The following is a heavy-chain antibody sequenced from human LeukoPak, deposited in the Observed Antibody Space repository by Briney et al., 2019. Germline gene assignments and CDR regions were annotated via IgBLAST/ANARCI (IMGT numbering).Heavy chain of an antibody. CDR1: GFTFSSYW. Sequence: GGSLRLSRAASGFTFSSYWMHWVRQAPGKGLVWVSRINSDGSSTSYADSVKGRFTISRDNAKNTLYLQMNSLRAEDTAVYYCARELAARRAYFDYWGQGTLVTVSS. D-gene: IGHD6-6*01. J-gene: IGHJ4*02. V-gene: IGHV3-74*01. CDR3: ARELAARRAYFDY. CDR2: INSDGSST.